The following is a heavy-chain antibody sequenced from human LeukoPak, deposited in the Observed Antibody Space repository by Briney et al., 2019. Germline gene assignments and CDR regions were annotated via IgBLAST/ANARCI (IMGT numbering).Heavy chain of an antibody. CDR2: ISWNSGSI. D-gene: IGHD1-14*01. CDR1: GFTFDDYA. CDR3: AKRRDATGAFDY. J-gene: IGHJ4*02. Sequence: GGSLRLSCAASGFTFDDYAMHWVRQAPGKGLEWVSGISWNSGSIGYADSVKGQFTISRDNAKNSLYLQMNSLRAEDTALYYCAKRRDATGAFDYWGQGTLVTVSS. V-gene: IGHV3-9*01.